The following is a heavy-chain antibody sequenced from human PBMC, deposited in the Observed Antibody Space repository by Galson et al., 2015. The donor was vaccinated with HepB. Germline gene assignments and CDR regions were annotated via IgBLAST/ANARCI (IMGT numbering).Heavy chain of an antibody. CDR2: IYSGGST. J-gene: IGHJ3*02. Sequence: SLRLSCAASGFTVSSNYMSWVRQAPGKGLEWVSVIYSGGSTYYADSVKGRFTISRDNSKNTLYLQMNSLRAEDTAVYYCARTYGGSPDAFDIWGQGTMVTVSS. CDR3: ARTYGGSPDAFDI. CDR1: GFTVSSNY. D-gene: IGHD1-26*01. V-gene: IGHV3-53*01.